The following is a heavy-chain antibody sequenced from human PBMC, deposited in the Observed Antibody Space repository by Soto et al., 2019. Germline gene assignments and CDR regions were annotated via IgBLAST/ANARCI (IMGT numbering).Heavy chain of an antibody. CDR3: ATAXISPVSATLYHYGMDV. J-gene: IGHJ6*02. V-gene: IGHV1-69*01. D-gene: IGHD6-25*01. Sequence: QVQLVQSGAEVKKPGSSVKVSCQASGGTFNNFAFTWVRQAPGQGLEWLGGIMPVFHTTNIAQTFQDRITVTADDFTTTVYMEMTSLRYDDTAVYYCATAXISPVSATLYHYGMDVWGQGTTVTVSS. CDR2: IMPVFHTT. CDR1: GGTFNNFA.